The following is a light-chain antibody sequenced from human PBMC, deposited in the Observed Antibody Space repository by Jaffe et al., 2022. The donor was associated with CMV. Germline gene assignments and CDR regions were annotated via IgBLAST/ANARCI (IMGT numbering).Light chain of an antibody. Sequence: DIQMTQSPSSLSASVGDRLTITCQASQDISNSLSWYQQKPGEAPNLLIYDTSTLQTGVPSRFSGSGSGTDFSFTISSLQPEDIATYHCQQYANLPLTFGGGTWVEIK. CDR1: QDISNS. J-gene: IGKJ4*01. CDR3: QQYANLPLT. V-gene: IGKV1-33*01. CDR2: DTS.